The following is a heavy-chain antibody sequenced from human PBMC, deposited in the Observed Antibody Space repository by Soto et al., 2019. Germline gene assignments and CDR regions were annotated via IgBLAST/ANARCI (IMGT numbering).Heavy chain of an antibody. CDR1: GFTFSSYG. Sequence: GGSLRLSCAASGFTFSSYGMHWVRQAPGKGLEWVAVISYDGSNKYYADSVKGRFTISRDNSKNTLYLQMNSLRVEDTAVYYCAKDHIYGYSYGYGFDYWGQGTLVTVSS. J-gene: IGHJ4*02. CDR3: AKDHIYGYSYGYGFDY. D-gene: IGHD5-18*01. CDR2: ISYDGSNK. V-gene: IGHV3-30*18.